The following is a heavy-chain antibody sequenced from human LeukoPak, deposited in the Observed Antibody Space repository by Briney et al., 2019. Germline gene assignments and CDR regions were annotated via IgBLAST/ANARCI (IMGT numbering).Heavy chain of an antibody. V-gene: IGHV3-15*07. CDR3: TTRSPARYCSDGACYSSADY. J-gene: IGHJ4*02. Sequence: GSLRLSCAASGFDFHNYVIHWVRQAPGKGLEWVGHIRSKADGGTPDYIAPVKGRFTISRDDSKDTLYLQMNSLNTEDTAMYYCTTRSPARYCSDGACYSSADYWGQGTLVTVSS. CDR1: GFDFHNYV. CDR2: IRSKADGGTP. D-gene: IGHD2-15*01.